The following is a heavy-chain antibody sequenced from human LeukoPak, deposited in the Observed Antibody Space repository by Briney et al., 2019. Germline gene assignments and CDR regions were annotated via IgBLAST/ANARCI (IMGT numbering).Heavy chain of an antibody. CDR2: IYSSGTT. Sequence: GGSLRLSCAASGFILSSNYMSWVRQAPGKGLEWVSVIYSSGTTYYADSVKGRFTISRDNSKNTLYLQMNSLRAEDTAMYYCASVSPFAYWGQGTLVIVSS. CDR1: GFILSSNY. J-gene: IGHJ4*02. CDR3: ASVSPFAY. V-gene: IGHV3-66*01.